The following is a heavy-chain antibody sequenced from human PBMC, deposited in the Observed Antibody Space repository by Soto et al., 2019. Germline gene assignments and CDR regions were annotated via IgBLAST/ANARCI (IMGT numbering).Heavy chain of an antibody. CDR3: ARDTLGYCSSTSCYDYYYYYMDV. V-gene: IGHV1-18*01. D-gene: IGHD2-2*01. CDR1: GYTFTSYG. J-gene: IGHJ6*03. CDR2: ISAYNGNT. Sequence: ASVKVSCKASGYTFTSYGISWVRQAPGQGLEWMGWISAYNGNTNYAQKLQGRVTMTPDTSTSTAYMELRSLRSDDTAVYYCARDTLGYCSSTSCYDYYYYYMDVWGKGTTVTVSS.